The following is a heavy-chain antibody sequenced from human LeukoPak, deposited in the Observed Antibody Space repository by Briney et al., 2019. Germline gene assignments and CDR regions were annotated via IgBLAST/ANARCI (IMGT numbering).Heavy chain of an antibody. D-gene: IGHD2/OR15-2a*01. V-gene: IGHV3-53*01. CDR3: VRGDEYTGVDH. CDR1: GFTVSDNY. J-gene: IGHJ4*02. CDR2: LYSGGRT. Sequence: PGGSLRLSCAVSGFTVSDNYMNWVRQAPGKGLEWVSLLYSGGRTSYADSVKGRFTIFRDISKNTLFLQMNSLRAEDTAVYYCVRGDEYTGVDHWGQGTLVTVSS.